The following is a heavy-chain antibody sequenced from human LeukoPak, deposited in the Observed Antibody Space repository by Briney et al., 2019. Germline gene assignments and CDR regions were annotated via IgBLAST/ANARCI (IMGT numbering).Heavy chain of an antibody. CDR2: IGSLSTI. CDR1: GFTFSSYS. V-gene: IGHV3-21*01. J-gene: IGHJ6*03. Sequence: PGGSLRLFCAASGFTFSSYSMKWLRQARGKGREWGSSIGSLSTIYYAESVKGRFTISRDNAKNSLYLQMNSLRAEDTAVYYCAIKYYDTSGYQDYFFYMDVWGKGTTVTVSS. CDR3: AIKYYDTSGYQDYFFYMDV. D-gene: IGHD3-22*01.